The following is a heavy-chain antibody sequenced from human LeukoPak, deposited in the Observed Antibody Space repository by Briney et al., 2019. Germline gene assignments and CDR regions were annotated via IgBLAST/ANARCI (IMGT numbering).Heavy chain of an antibody. J-gene: IGHJ4*02. CDR3: ARARIDSSGYKHGNYFDY. Sequence: PSETLSLTCAVSGGSISSGGYSWSWIRQPPGKGLEWIGYIYHSGSTYYNPSLKSRVTISVDRSKNQFSLKLSSVTAADTAVYYCARARIDSSGYKHGNYFDYWGQGTLVTVSS. CDR2: IYHSGST. CDR1: GGSISSGGYS. D-gene: IGHD3-22*01. V-gene: IGHV4-30-2*01.